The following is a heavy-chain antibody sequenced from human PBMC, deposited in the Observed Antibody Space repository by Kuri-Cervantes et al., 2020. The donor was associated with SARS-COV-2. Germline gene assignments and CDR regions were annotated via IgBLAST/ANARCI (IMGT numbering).Heavy chain of an antibody. Sequence: SETLSLTCTVSGGSIKNDDYYWSWIRQPPGKGLEWIGYIFHAGGTYYNPPLKSRVTISLDTSKNQFSLKLSSVTAADTAVYYCARRPRSGYLASYYYYGMDVWGQGTTVTVSS. J-gene: IGHJ6*02. D-gene: IGHD3-22*01. V-gene: IGHV4-30-4*01. CDR2: IFHAGGT. CDR1: GGSIKNDDYY. CDR3: ARRPRSGYLASYYYYGMDV.